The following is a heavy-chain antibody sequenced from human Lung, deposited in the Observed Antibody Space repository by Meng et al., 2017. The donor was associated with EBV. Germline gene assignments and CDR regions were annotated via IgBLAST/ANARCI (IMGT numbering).Heavy chain of an antibody. CDR3: ARSTFDY. V-gene: IGHV4-31*03. CDR2: IYYSGST. D-gene: IGHD1-26*01. CDR1: GGSISSGGHY. J-gene: IGHJ4*02. Sequence: QALLQESGPGLVKPSQTLSLFCTFSGGSISSGGHYWSWIRQHPEKGLEWIGYIYYSGSTYCKPSLKSRLTISVDRSKSQFSLELSSVTAADSAVYYCARSTFDYWGQGTLVTVSS.